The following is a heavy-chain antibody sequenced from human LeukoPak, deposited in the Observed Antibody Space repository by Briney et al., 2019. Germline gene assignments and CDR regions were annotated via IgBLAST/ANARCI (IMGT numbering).Heavy chain of an antibody. J-gene: IGHJ6*03. V-gene: IGHV1-46*01. Sequence: ASVKVSCKASEYTFASYYMHWVRQAPGQGLEWVGIINPSGDPTTYAQKFQGRVTMTSDMSTSTVYMELSSLRSEDTAVYYCARSSGYYSSLFYMHVWGKGTTVTVSS. CDR1: EYTFASYY. CDR2: INPSGDPT. CDR3: ARSSGYYSSLFYMHV. D-gene: IGHD3-22*01.